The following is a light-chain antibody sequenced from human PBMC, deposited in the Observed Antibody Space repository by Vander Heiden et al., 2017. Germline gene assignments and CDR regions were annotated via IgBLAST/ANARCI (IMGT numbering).Light chain of an antibody. J-gene: IGLJ3*02. Sequence: QFVLTPPPAASAAPGQKGTISSSGSSPNIGNNYAFLHQHPPGTAPKLLIYENNKRPSGIPDRFSGSKSGTSATLGITGLQTGDEADYYCGTWDSSLSARVFGGGTKLTVL. CDR1: SPNIGNNY. CDR3: GTWDSSLSARV. V-gene: IGLV1-51*02. CDR2: ENN.